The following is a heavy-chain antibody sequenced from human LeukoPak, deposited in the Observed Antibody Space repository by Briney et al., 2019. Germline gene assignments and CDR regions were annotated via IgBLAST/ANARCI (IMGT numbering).Heavy chain of an antibody. CDR1: GYTFTSYY. CDR3: ARESEAYCGGDCYSGY. V-gene: IGHV1-46*01. D-gene: IGHD2-21*02. J-gene: IGHJ4*02. CDR2: INPSGGST. Sequence: ASVKVSCKASGYTFTSYYMHWVRQAPGQGLEWMGIINPSGGSTSYARKFQGRVTMTRDTSISTAYMELSRLRSDDTAVYYCARESEAYCGGDCYSGYWGQGTLVTVSS.